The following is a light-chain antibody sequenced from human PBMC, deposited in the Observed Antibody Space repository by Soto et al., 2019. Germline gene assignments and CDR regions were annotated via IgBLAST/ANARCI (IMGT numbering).Light chain of an antibody. CDR3: QQSYSTPRIT. CDR1: QSISNY. Sequence: DIQMTQSPSSLSASVGDRVTITCRASQSISNYLNWYLQAPGKAPKLLIYAASSLQSGVPSRFSGSGSGTDFTLTISSLQPEDFATYYCQQSYSTPRITFGQGTRLEIK. J-gene: IGKJ5*01. CDR2: AAS. V-gene: IGKV1-39*01.